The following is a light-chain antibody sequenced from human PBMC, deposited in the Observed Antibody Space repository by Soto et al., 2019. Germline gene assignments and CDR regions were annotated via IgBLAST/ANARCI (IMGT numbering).Light chain of an antibody. CDR1: QTVLYSSNNKNY. CDR2: WAS. V-gene: IGKV4-1*01. J-gene: IGKJ4*01. CDR3: QQYYSPPAT. Sequence: DIVMTQSPASLAVSLGERATINCKSSQTVLYSSNNKNYLAWYRQKPGQPPKLLIYWASTRESGVPDRFSGSGSGTDCTLTSSSLQAEEVAVYYCQQYYSPPATFGGGTKVEIK.